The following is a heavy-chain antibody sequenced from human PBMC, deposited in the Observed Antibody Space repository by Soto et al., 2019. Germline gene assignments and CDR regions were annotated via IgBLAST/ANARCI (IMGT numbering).Heavy chain of an antibody. D-gene: IGHD6-6*01. CDR2: IKQDGSEK. Sequence: GGSLRLSCAASGFTFSSYWMSWVRQAPGKGLEWVANIKQDGSEKYYVDSVKGRFTIPRDNDKNSLYLQMNSLRAEDTAVYYCARDGSSSNAFDIWGQGTMVTVSS. CDR1: GFTFSSYW. J-gene: IGHJ3*02. CDR3: ARDGSSSNAFDI. V-gene: IGHV3-7*01.